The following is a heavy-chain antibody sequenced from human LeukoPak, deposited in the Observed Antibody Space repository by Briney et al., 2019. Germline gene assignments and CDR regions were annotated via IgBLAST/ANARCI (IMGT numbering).Heavy chain of an antibody. CDR3: ATRRGYY. CDR1: GFTFSNYE. V-gene: IGHV3-48*03. Sequence: GGSLRLSCAASGFTFSNYEMNWVRQAPGKGLEWVSHISSSGSTINYADSVKGRFTISRDNAKKSLHLQMNSLRVEDTAIYYCATRRGYYWGQGTLVTVSS. CDR2: ISSSGSTI. J-gene: IGHJ4*02.